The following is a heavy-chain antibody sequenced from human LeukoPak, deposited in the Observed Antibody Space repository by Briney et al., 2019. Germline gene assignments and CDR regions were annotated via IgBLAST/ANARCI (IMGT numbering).Heavy chain of an antibody. CDR1: GFTFSDYY. J-gene: IGHJ6*02. CDR3: ARTRRHYYGSGKNLTPWPAGLDI. V-gene: IGHV3-11*01. Sequence: GGSLRLSCAASGFTFSDYYMNWIRQAPGKGLEWVSYISSSASTIYYADSVKGRFTISRDNAKNSLYLQMNSLTAADTAVYYCARTRRHYYGSGKNLTPWPAGLDIWGQGTTVTVS. D-gene: IGHD3-10*01. CDR2: ISSSASTI.